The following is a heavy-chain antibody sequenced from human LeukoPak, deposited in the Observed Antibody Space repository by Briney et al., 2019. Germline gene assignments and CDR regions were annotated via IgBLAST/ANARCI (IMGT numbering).Heavy chain of an antibody. CDR1: GYTFTGYY. Sequence: VASVKVSXKASGYTFTGYYMHWVRQAPGQGLEWMGWINPNSGGTNYAQKFQGRVTMTRDTSISTAYMELSRLRSDDTAVYYCARAEGIAVAGMNWFDPWGQGTLVTVSS. V-gene: IGHV1-2*02. CDR3: ARAEGIAVAGMNWFDP. CDR2: INPNSGGT. J-gene: IGHJ5*02. D-gene: IGHD6-19*01.